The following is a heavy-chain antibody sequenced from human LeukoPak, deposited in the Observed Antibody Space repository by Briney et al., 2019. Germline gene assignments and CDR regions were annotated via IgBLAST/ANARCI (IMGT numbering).Heavy chain of an antibody. D-gene: IGHD4-17*01. Sequence: GGSLRLSCAASGFTFSTYTMDWVRQAPGKGLEWVSCIRGSSSYIFYAESVKGRFTISRDNAKNSLYLQMNSLRVEDTAVYYCARVGYGDYGAFDIWGQGTMVTVSS. V-gene: IGHV3-21*06. CDR1: GFTFSTYT. J-gene: IGHJ3*02. CDR3: ARVGYGDYGAFDI. CDR2: IRGSSSYI.